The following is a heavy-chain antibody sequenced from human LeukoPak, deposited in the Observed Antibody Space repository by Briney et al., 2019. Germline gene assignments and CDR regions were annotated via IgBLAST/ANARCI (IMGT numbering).Heavy chain of an antibody. Sequence: SETLSLTCTVSGGSVSSGSHYWSWIRQPPGKGLEWIGYIYYSGSTNYNPSLKSRVTISVDTSKNQFSLKLSSVTAADTAVYYCARDSGRGTSSSRLFDYWGQGTLVTVSS. D-gene: IGHD2-2*01. CDR1: GGSVSSGSHY. J-gene: IGHJ4*02. V-gene: IGHV4-61*01. CDR2: IYYSGST. CDR3: ARDSGRGTSSSRLFDY.